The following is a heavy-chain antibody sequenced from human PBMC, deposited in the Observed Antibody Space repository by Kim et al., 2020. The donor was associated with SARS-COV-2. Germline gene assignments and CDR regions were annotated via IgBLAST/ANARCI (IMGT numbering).Heavy chain of an antibody. Sequence: GGSLRLSCVASGFSFSDFWMTWVRHTPGKGLEWVANIKEDGSDKHYADAVKGRFTISRDNAHNSLYLQMNSLRAEDTAVYYCARLKSNFWGRGTLVTVSS. V-gene: IGHV3-7*01. CDR1: GFSFSDFW. J-gene: IGHJ4*02. CDR3: ARLKSNF. CDR2: IKEDGSDK.